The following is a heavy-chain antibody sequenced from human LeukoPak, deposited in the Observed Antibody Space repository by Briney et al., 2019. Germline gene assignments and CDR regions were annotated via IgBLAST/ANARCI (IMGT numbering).Heavy chain of an antibody. CDR1: GGSFSGYY. CDR2: INHSGST. J-gene: IGHJ4*02. CDR3: AAGGYCSGGSCYRYYFDY. D-gene: IGHD2-15*01. Sequence: PSETLSLTCAVYGGSFSGYYWSWIRQPPGKGLEWIGEINHSGSTNYNPSLKSRVTISVDTSKNQFSLKLSSVTAADTAVYYCAAGGYCSGGSCYRYYFDYWGQGTLVTVSS. V-gene: IGHV4-34*01.